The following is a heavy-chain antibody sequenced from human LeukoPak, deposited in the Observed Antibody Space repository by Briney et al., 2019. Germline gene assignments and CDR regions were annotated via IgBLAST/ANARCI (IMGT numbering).Heavy chain of an antibody. Sequence: SETLSLTCAVSGGSFCGYYWSWICQPPGKGLECIGQIDHSGSTNYNPSLTSRVTISVDTPKNQFSLKLSSVTAADTAVYYCARGRVDTAMVSYFDYWGQGTLVTVSS. CDR2: IDHSGST. D-gene: IGHD5-18*01. CDR1: GGSFCGYY. CDR3: ARGRVDTAMVSYFDY. V-gene: IGHV4-34*01. J-gene: IGHJ4*02.